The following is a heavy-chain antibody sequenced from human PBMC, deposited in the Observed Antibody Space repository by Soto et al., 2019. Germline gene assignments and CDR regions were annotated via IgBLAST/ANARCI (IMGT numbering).Heavy chain of an antibody. D-gene: IGHD1-20*01. J-gene: IGHJ4*02. V-gene: IGHV3-23*01. Sequence: GGSLRLSCAASGFTFSSYAMSWVRQAPGKGLEWISAVSGSGGSTYYAESVKGRFTISRDNSKDTLYLQMNNLRAEDTAVYYCAKPPDYNWNDYWGQGTLVTVSS. CDR2: VSGSGGST. CDR3: AKPPDYNWNDY. CDR1: GFTFSSYA.